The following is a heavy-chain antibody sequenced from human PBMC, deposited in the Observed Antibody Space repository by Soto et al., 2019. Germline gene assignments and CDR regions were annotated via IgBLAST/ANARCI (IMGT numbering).Heavy chain of an antibody. V-gene: IGHV4-59*01. CDR1: GGSISSYY. Sequence: SETLSLTCTVSGGSISSYYWSWIRQPPGKGLEWIGYIYYSGSTNYNPSLKSQVTISVDTSKNQFSLKLSSVTAADTAVYYCARLYYDFWSGPLGGDYYYYYYMDVWGKGTTVTVSS. CDR3: ARLYYDFWSGPLGGDYYYYYYMDV. CDR2: IYYSGST. J-gene: IGHJ6*03. D-gene: IGHD3-3*01.